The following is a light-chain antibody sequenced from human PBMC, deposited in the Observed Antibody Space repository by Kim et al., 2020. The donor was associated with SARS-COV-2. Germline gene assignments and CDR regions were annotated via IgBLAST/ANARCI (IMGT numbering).Light chain of an antibody. Sequence: QSALTQPRSVSGSPGQSVTISCTGTRSDVGTYNYVSWYQQHPGKAPKLMIYDVDKRPSGVPDRFSGSKSGNTASLTVSGLQAEDEADYYCCSYGGSYPYVFGTGTKVTVL. V-gene: IGLV2-11*01. CDR1: RSDVGTYNY. CDR3: CSYGGSYPYV. CDR2: DVD. J-gene: IGLJ1*01.